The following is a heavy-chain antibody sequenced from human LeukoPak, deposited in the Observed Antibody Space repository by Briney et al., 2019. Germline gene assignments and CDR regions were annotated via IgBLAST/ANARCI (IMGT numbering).Heavy chain of an antibody. J-gene: IGHJ4*02. Sequence: GGSLRLSCAASGFTFSSYDMSWVRQAPGKGLEWVSAVSGSGGSTYYADSVRGRFTISRDNSKSTLFLQMNSLRAEDTAVYYCAKDSHSGTYFDSWGRGTLVTVSS. CDR1: GFTFSSYD. CDR3: AKDSHSGTYFDS. CDR2: VSGSGGST. D-gene: IGHD1-26*01. V-gene: IGHV3-23*01.